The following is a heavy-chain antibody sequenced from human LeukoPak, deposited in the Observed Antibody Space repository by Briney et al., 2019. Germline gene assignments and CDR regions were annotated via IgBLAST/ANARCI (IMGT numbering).Heavy chain of an antibody. CDR2: IIPIFGTA. J-gene: IGHJ6*04. Sequence: ASVQVSCQDSGGTFSSYAISWVRPAPAQGREWMGGIIPIFGTANYAQKFQGRVTITADESTSTAYMELSSLRSEDTAVYYCARDGREYDILTGYSYYYYGMDVWCKGTTVTVSS. V-gene: IGHV1-69*13. D-gene: IGHD3-9*01. CDR1: GGTFSSYA. CDR3: ARDGREYDILTGYSYYYYGMDV.